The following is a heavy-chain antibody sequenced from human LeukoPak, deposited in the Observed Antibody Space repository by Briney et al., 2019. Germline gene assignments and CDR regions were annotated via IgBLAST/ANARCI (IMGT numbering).Heavy chain of an antibody. Sequence: SETLSLTCTVSGGSISSGGYYWSWIRQHPGKGLEWIGYIYYSGSTYYNPSLKSRVTISVDTSKNQFSLKLSSVTAADTAVYYCARDPYYYGDRAVDYWGQGTLVTVSS. CDR1: GGSISSGGYY. D-gene: IGHD4-17*01. V-gene: IGHV4-31*03. CDR3: ARDPYYYGDRAVDY. J-gene: IGHJ4*02. CDR2: IYYSGST.